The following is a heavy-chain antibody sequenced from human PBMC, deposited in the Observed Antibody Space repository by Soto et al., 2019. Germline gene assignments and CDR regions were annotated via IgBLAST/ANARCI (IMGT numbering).Heavy chain of an antibody. V-gene: IGHV1-24*01. Sequence: ASVKVSCKVSGYTLTELSMHWVRQAPGKGLEWMGGFDPEDGETIYAQKFQGRVTMTEDTSTDTAYMELSNLRSEDTAVYYCARSPADSSGWSFDYWGQGTLVTVSS. CDR1: GYTLTELS. CDR2: FDPEDGET. D-gene: IGHD6-19*01. J-gene: IGHJ4*02. CDR3: ARSPADSSGWSFDY.